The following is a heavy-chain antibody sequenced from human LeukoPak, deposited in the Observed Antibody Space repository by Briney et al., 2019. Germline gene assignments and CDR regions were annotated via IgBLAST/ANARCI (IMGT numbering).Heavy chain of an antibody. CDR3: ARDRAAAGTGWFDP. J-gene: IGHJ5*02. Sequence: PSETLSLTCGVSGGSISSTNWWSWVRQPPGQGLEWIGEISLTGQTNYNPSLNGRVTMSLDESRNQLSLKLTSVTAADTAIYYCARDRAAAGTGWFDPWGQGTLVTVSS. CDR1: GGSISSTNW. V-gene: IGHV4-4*02. D-gene: IGHD6-13*01. CDR2: ISLTGQT.